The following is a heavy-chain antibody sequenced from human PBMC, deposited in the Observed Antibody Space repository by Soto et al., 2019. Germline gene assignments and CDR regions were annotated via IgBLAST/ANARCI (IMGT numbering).Heavy chain of an antibody. D-gene: IGHD2-2*01. CDR1: GYTFPSYG. J-gene: IGHJ6*02. CDR3: AREDRDRETGLVPAAIDGMDV. V-gene: IGHV1-18*01. CDR2: ISAYNGNT. Sequence: ASVKVSCKASGYTFPSYGISWVRQAPGQGLEWMGWISAYNGNTNYAQKLQGRVTMTTDTSTSTAYMELRSLRSEDTAVYYCAREDRDRETGLVPAAIDGMDVWGQGTTVTVSS.